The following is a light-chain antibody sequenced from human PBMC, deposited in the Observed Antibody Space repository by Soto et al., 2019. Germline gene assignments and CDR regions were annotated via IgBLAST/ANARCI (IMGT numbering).Light chain of an antibody. CDR3: QQDCNLPRT. Sequence: PGERVTLSCRGTQSVSGTSLAWYQPKPGQAPRLLIFDASTRATGIPARFSGSGSGTDFTLTISSLQPEDFAVYYCQQDCNLPRTVGQGTKVEIK. V-gene: IGKV3D-7*01. CDR1: QSVSGTS. CDR2: DAS. J-gene: IGKJ1*01.